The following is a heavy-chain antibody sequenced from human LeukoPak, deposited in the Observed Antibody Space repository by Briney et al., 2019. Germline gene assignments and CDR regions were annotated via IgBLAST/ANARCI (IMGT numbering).Heavy chain of an antibody. CDR3: ARGITMVRGVIARYYYYHYMDV. D-gene: IGHD3-10*01. CDR1: GYTFTSYG. V-gene: IGHV1-8*02. Sequence: GASVKVSCKASGYTFTSYGISWVRQAPGQGLEWMGWMNPNRGNTGYAQKFQGRVTMTRNTSISTAYMELSSLRSEDTAVYYCARGITMVRGVIARYYYYHYMDVWGKGTTVTISS. J-gene: IGHJ6*03. CDR2: MNPNRGNT.